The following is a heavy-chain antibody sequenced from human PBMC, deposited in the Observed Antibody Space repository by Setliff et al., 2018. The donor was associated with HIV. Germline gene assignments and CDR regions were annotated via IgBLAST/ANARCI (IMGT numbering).Heavy chain of an antibody. D-gene: IGHD3-3*01. CDR2: IHYSGSI. J-gene: IGHJ4*02. Sequence: ASETLSLTCTVSGGSISSGVYYWSWIRHHPGKGLEWIGYIHYSGSIYYNPSLKSRVTISVDTSKNQFSLKLSSVTAADTAVYYCARVCPPVRYNFWSGYYPKAGYFDYWGQGALVTVSS. V-gene: IGHV4-31*03. CDR1: GGSISSGVYY. CDR3: ARVCPPVRYNFWSGYYPKAGYFDY.